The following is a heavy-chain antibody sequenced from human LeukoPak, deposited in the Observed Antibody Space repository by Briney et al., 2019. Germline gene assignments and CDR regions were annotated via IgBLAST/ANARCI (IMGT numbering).Heavy chain of an antibody. CDR3: AKDCSSTSCFWGY. J-gene: IGHJ4*02. D-gene: IGHD2-2*01. Sequence: GGSLRLSCAASGFTFSSYGTHWVRQAPGKGLEWVAFIRYDGSNKYYADSVKGRFTISRDNSKNTLYLQMNSLRAEDTAVYYCAKDCSSTSCFWGYWGQGTLVTVSS. CDR1: GFTFSSYG. V-gene: IGHV3-30*02. CDR2: IRYDGSNK.